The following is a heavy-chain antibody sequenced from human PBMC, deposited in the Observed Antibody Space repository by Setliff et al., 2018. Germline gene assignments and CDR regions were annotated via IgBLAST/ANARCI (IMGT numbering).Heavy chain of an antibody. CDR3: ARWGTAMVSFSDY. J-gene: IGHJ4*02. CDR1: GGTFNTYG. D-gene: IGHD5-18*01. V-gene: IGHV1-8*02. CDR2: MNPNSGNT. Sequence: ASVKVSCKASGGTFNTYGLSWVRQAPGQGLEWMGWMNPNSGNTGYAQKFQGRVTMTRNTSISTAYMELSSLRSEDTAVYYCARWGTAMVSFSDYWGQGTLVTVSS.